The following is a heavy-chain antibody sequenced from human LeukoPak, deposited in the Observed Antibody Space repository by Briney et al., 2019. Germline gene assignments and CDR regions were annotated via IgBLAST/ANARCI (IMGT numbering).Heavy chain of an antibody. V-gene: IGHV5-51*01. J-gene: IGHJ4*02. CDR3: ARLPKDIVVVVAATH. CDR1: GYSFTSYW. Sequence: GESLKISCKGSGYSFTSYWIGWVRQMPGKGLEWMGIIYPGDSDTRYSPSFQGQVTIPADRSISTAYLQWSSLKASDTAMYYCARLPKDIVVVVAATHWGQGTLVTVSS. D-gene: IGHD2-15*01. CDR2: IYPGDSDT.